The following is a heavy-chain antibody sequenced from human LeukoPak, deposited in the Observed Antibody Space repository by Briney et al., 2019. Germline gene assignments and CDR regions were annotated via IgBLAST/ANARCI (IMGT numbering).Heavy chain of an antibody. CDR1: GGSISSYY. V-gene: IGHV4-4*07. CDR3: ARGPGKYAFDI. Sequence: PSETLSLTCTVSGGSISSYYWSWIRQPAGKGLEWIGRIYTSGSTNYNPSLKSGVTISVDRSKNQFSLILGSVTAADTAVYYCARGPGKYAFDIWGQGTMVSVSS. J-gene: IGHJ3*02. CDR2: IYTSGST.